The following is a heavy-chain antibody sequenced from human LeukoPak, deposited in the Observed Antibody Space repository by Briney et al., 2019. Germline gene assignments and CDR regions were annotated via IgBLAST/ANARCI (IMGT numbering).Heavy chain of an antibody. J-gene: IGHJ4*02. CDR3: ARWYSSGWAFDY. Sequence: SETLSLTCTVSGGTISSYYWNWIRQPPGKGLEWIGYIHYSGSTKCNPSLKSRVTISVDTSKNQFSLRLSSVTAADTAVYYCARWYSSGWAFDYWGQGTLVTVSS. D-gene: IGHD6-19*01. CDR2: IHYSGST. CDR1: GGTISSYY. V-gene: IGHV4-59*08.